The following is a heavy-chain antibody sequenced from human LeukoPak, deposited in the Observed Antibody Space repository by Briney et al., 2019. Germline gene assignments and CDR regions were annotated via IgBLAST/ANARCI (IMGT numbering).Heavy chain of an antibody. J-gene: IGHJ6*03. CDR1: GGSISSGSYY. CDR2: IYTSGST. D-gene: IGHD5-12*01. Sequence: SETLSLTCTVSGGSISSGSYYWSWIRQPAGKGLEWIGRIYTSGSTNYNPSLKSRVTISVDTSKNQFSLKLSSVTAADTAVYYCARGYSGYETNYYYYYMDVWGKGTTVTISS. CDR3: ARGYSGYETNYYYYYMDV. V-gene: IGHV4-61*02.